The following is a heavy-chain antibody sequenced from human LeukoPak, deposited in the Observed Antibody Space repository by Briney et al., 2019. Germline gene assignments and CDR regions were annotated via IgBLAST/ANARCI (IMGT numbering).Heavy chain of an antibody. CDR3: AKAVSCSSTSCYRSYGMDV. Sequence: GGSLRLSCAASGFTFSSYAMSWVRQAPGKGLEWVSGISGSGGSTYYADSVKGRSTISRDNSKNTLYLQMNSLRAEDTAVYYCAKAVSCSSTSCYRSYGMDVWGQGTTVTVSS. J-gene: IGHJ6*02. CDR1: GFTFSSYA. D-gene: IGHD2-2*02. CDR2: ISGSGGST. V-gene: IGHV3-23*01.